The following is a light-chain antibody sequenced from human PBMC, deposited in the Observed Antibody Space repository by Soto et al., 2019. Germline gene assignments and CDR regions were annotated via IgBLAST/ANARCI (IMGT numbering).Light chain of an antibody. CDR3: QQYDSYSRT. V-gene: IGKV3-15*01. Sequence: ETVLTQSPGTLSSSPGERATLSCRASQSVSSNLAWYQQKPGQAPRLLIFGASTRATGIPARFSGSGSGTEFTLTISSLQPDDFATYYCQQYDSYSRTFGQGTKVDI. J-gene: IGKJ1*01. CDR2: GAS. CDR1: QSVSSN.